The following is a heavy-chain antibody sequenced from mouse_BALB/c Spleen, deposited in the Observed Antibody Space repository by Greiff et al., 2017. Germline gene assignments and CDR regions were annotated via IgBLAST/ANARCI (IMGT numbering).Heavy chain of an antibody. CDR3: ARLPDYYAMDY. V-gene: IGHV5-17*02. J-gene: IGHJ4*01. Sequence: EVQVVESGGGLVQPGGSRKLSCAASGFTFSSFGMHWVRQAPEKGLEWVAYISSGSSTIYYADTVKGRFTISRDNPKNTLFLQMTSLRSEDTAMYYCARLPDYYAMDYWGQGTSVTVSS. CDR2: ISSGSSTI. CDR1: GFTFSSFG.